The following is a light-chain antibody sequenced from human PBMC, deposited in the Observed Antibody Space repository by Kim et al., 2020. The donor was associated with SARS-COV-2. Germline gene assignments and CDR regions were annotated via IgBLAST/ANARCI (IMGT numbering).Light chain of an antibody. Sequence: APGKTARITCGGNNSGSKSVHWYQQKPGQAPVLVIYYDSDRPSGIPERFSGSNSGNTATLTISRVEAGDKADYYCQVWDSSSDHRVFGTGTKVTVL. CDR2: YDS. CDR1: NSGSKS. V-gene: IGLV3-21*04. CDR3: QVWDSSSDHRV. J-gene: IGLJ1*01.